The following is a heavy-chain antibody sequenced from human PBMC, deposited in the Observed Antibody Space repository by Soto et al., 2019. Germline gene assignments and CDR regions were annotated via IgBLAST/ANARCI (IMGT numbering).Heavy chain of an antibody. D-gene: IGHD6-6*01. V-gene: IGHV4-30-2*01. Sequence: SETLSLTCAVSGGSISSYYWSWIRQPPGKGLEWIGYIYHSGSTYYNPSLKSRVTISVDRSKNQFSLRLSSVTAADTAVYYCAGGIAARPLGYWGQGTLVTVSS. CDR1: GGSISSYY. CDR3: AGGIAARPLGY. J-gene: IGHJ4*02. CDR2: IYHSGST.